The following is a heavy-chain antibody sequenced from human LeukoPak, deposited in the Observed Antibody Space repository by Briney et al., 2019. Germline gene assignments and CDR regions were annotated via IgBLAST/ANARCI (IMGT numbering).Heavy chain of an antibody. CDR2: IWYDGSDK. CDR1: GFTFSDYG. J-gene: IGHJ3*02. CDR3: AKDHYVSGRYDAFDI. Sequence: RGSLRLSCAASGFTFSDYGMHWVCQAPGKGLEWVAVIWYDGSDKYYADSVKDRFTISRDNAKNTLYLQMNSLRAEDTAVYYCAKDHYVSGRYDAFDIWGQGTMVTVSS. V-gene: IGHV3-33*06. D-gene: IGHD3-10*01.